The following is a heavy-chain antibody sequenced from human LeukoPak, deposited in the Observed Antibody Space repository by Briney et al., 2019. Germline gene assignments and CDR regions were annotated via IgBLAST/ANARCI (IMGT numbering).Heavy chain of an antibody. CDR3: ARLYYYDSSGSPYFDY. D-gene: IGHD3-22*01. V-gene: IGHV4-59*08. CDR1: GGSISSYY. Sequence: SETLSLTCTVSGGSISSYYWSWIRQPPGKGLEWIGYIYYSGSTNYNLSLKSRVTISVDTSKNQFSLKLSSVTAADTAVYYCARLYYYDSSGSPYFDYWGQGTLVTVSS. CDR2: IYYSGST. J-gene: IGHJ4*02.